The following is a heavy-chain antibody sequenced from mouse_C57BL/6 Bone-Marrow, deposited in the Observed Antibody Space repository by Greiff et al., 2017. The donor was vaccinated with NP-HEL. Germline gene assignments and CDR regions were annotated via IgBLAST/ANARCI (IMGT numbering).Heavy chain of an antibody. CDR2: IYPRSGNT. D-gene: IGHD2-2*01. Sequence: QVQLKESGAELARPGASVKLSCKASGYTFTSYGISWVKQRTGQGLEWIGEIYPRSGNTYYNEKFKGKATLTADKSSSTAYMELRSLTSEDSAVYFCAPFYYGYPAWFAYWGQGTLVTVSA. J-gene: IGHJ3*01. CDR3: APFYYGYPAWFAY. V-gene: IGHV1-81*01. CDR1: GYTFTSYG.